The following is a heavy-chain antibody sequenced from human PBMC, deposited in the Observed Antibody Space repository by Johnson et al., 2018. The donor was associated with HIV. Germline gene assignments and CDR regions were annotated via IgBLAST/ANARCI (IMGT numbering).Heavy chain of an antibody. D-gene: IGHD1-26*01. CDR1: GFTFSYYG. V-gene: IGHV3-13*01. CDR2: IGTAGDT. J-gene: IGHJ3*02. Sequence: VQLVESGGGVVQPGGSLRLSCAAFGFTFSYYGMHWVRQVIGKGLEWVSAIGTAGDTYYPGSVKGRFTISRDNSKNTLYLQMNSLRAEDTAIYHCARDLMVGPTRTGSFDIWGQGTMVTVSS. CDR3: ARDLMVGPTRTGSFDI.